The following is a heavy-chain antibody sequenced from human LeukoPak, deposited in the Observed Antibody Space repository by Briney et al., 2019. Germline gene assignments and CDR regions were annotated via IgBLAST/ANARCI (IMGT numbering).Heavy chain of an antibody. Sequence: GGSLRLSCAAPGFTFSSYDMSWVRQAPGKGLEWVSAIRGSGDSTYYADSVKGRFTISRDSSKNTLYLQMNSLRAEDTAVYYCAKYLSGYGTRYWGQGTLVTVSS. V-gene: IGHV3-23*01. CDR2: IRGSGDST. CDR1: GFTFSSYD. CDR3: AKYLSGYGTRY. D-gene: IGHD5-12*01. J-gene: IGHJ4*02.